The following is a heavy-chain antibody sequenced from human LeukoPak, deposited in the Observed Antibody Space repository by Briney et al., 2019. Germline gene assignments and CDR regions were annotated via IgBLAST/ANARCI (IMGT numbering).Heavy chain of an antibody. Sequence: SVKVSCKASGGTFSSYAISWVRQAPGQGLEWMGRNTPILGIANYAQKCQGRVTITADKSTSTAYMELSSLRSEDTAVYYCAREKAAAGTPYWGQGTLVTVSS. CDR2: NTPILGIA. D-gene: IGHD6-13*01. CDR1: GGTFSSYA. CDR3: AREKAAAGTPY. J-gene: IGHJ4*02. V-gene: IGHV1-69*04.